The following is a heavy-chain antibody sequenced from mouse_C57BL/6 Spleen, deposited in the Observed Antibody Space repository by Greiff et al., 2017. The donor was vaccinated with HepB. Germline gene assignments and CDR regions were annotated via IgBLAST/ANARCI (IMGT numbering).Heavy chain of an antibody. CDR2: IYPGSGST. D-gene: IGHD4-1*01. Sequence: VKLMESGAELVKPGASVKMSCKASGYTFTSYWITWVKQRPGQGLEWIGDIYPGSGSTNYNEKFKSKATLTVDTSSSTAYMQLSSLTSEDSAVYYCARANWDYYAMDYWGQGTSVTVSS. CDR1: GYTFTSYW. J-gene: IGHJ4*01. CDR3: ARANWDYYAMDY. V-gene: IGHV1-55*01.